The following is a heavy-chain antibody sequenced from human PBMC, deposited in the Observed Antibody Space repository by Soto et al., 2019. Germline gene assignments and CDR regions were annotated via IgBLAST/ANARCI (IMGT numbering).Heavy chain of an antibody. CDR3: ARESGGTTATLDYYYFYMGV. J-gene: IGHJ6*03. D-gene: IGHD4-17*01. Sequence: QVQLVQSGAEVKKPGASVRVSCKASGYSFSAYYIHWMRQAPGQGLGWMGWINPNSGGTKFAQKFQGWGTMTRDTSIATADMEMSRLKPDDTAVYFWARESGGTTATLDYYYFYMGVWGKGTTVTVSS. CDR1: GYSFSAYY. CDR2: INPNSGGT. V-gene: IGHV1-2*04.